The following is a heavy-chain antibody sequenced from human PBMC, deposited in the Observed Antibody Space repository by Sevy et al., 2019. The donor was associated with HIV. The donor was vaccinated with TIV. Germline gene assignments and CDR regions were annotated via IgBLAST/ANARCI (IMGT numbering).Heavy chain of an antibody. CDR3: ARKVGDM. Sequence: GGSLRLSCAASAFTFSDYWMSWVRQAPGKGLEWVANIKQDGSQKYFVDSVKGRFTISRDNAKNSLYLQMDNLRAEDTAVYYCARKVGDMWGQGTMVTVSS. D-gene: IGHD1-26*01. V-gene: IGHV3-7*01. CDR1: AFTFSDYW. J-gene: IGHJ3*01. CDR2: IKQDGSQK.